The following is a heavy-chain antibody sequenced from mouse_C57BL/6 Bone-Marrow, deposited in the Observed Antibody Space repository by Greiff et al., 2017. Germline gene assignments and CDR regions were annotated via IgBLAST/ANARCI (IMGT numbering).Heavy chain of an antibody. CDR2: TFYSGIT. Sequence: VQLKESGPSLVRPSQTLSLTCTVTGFSINSDCYWIWIRQFPGNKLEYIGYTFYSGITYYNPSLESRTYITRDTSKNQFSLKLSSVTTEDTATYYCAREGGYYSNLYAMDYWGQGTSVTVSS. J-gene: IGHJ4*01. D-gene: IGHD2-5*01. CDR3: AREGGYYSNLYAMDY. CDR1: GFSINSDCY. V-gene: IGHV3-3*01.